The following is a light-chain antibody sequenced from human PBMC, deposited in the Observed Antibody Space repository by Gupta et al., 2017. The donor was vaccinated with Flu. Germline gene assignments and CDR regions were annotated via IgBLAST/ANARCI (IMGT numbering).Light chain of an antibody. J-gene: IGKJ4*01. V-gene: IGKV3-15*01. Sequence: EIVLTQSPATLSVSVGETVTIFCRARQSVNSNLAWYQQKPGQAPRLLIYDASTRAKGIRDSFSGSGAGTDGNLTISSRQSEDFEVYYCQQEYPRHPKLTLGRGTQVEI. CDR2: DAS. CDR1: QSVNSN. CDR3: QQEYPRHPKLT.